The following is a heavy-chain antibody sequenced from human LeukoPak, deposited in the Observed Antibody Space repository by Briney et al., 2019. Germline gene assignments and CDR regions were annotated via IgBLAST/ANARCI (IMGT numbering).Heavy chain of an antibody. CDR3: ARGPYYDFWSGYYLNWFDP. CDR1: X. J-gene: IGHJ5*02. D-gene: IGHD3-3*01. CDR2: XXSSSSYI. V-gene: IGHV3-21*01. Sequence: XXXXXRXXXGKXLEWVSXXXSSSSYIYYADSVKGRFTISRDNAKNSLYLQMNSLRAEDTAVYYCARGPYYDFWSGYYLNWFDPWGQGTLVTVSS.